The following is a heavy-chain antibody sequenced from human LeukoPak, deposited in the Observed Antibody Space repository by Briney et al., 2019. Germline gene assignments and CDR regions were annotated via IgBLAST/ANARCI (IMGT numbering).Heavy chain of an antibody. J-gene: IGHJ4*02. D-gene: IGHD6-19*01. V-gene: IGHV3-21*01. CDR2: ISSSSSYI. CDR1: GFTFSSYS. CDR3: ARGGSGWYPY. Sequence: PGESLRLSCAASGFTFSSYSMNWVRQAPGKGLEWVSSISSSSSYIYYADSVKGRFTISRDNAKNSLYLQMNSLRAEDTAVYYCARGGSGWYPYWGQGTLVTVSS.